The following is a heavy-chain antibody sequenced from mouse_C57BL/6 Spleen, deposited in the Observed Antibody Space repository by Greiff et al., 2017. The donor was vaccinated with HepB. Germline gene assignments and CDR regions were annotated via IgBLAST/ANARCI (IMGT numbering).Heavy chain of an antibody. V-gene: IGHV1-55*01. CDR2: IYPGSGST. J-gene: IGHJ2*01. CDR3: ARGYGSSPYYFDY. D-gene: IGHD1-1*01. Sequence: QVQLQQSGAELVKPGASVKMSCKASGYTFTSYWITWVKQRPGQGLEWIGDIYPGSGSTNYNEKFKSKATLTVDTSSSTAYMQLSSLTSEDSAVYYCARGYGSSPYYFDYWGQGTTLTVSS. CDR1: GYTFTSYW.